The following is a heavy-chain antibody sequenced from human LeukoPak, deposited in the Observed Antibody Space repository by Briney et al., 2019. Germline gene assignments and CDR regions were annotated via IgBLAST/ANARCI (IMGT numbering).Heavy chain of an antibody. D-gene: IGHD4-17*01. J-gene: IGHJ4*02. Sequence: SETLSLTCTVSGGSISSYYWSWIRQPPGKGLEWIGYIYYSGSTNYNPSLKSRVTISVDTSKNQFSLKLSSVTAADTAVYYCAREGHYDYGDSFDYWGQGTLVTVSS. CDR3: AREGHYDYGDSFDY. CDR1: GGSISSYY. V-gene: IGHV4-59*01. CDR2: IYYSGST.